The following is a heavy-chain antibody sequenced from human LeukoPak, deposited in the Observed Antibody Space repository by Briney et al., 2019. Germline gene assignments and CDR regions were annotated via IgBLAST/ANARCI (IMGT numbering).Heavy chain of an antibody. V-gene: IGHV1-46*01. CDR1: GYTFTSYY. CDR2: INPSGGST. Sequence: ASVKVSCKASGYTFTSYYMHWVRQAPGQGLEWMGIINPSGGSTSYAQKFQGRVTMTRDKSTSTAYMELSSLRSEDTAVYYCARGSSGSDYYYYGMDVWGQGTTVTVSS. CDR3: ARGSSGSDYYYYGMDV. J-gene: IGHJ6*02. D-gene: IGHD3-22*01.